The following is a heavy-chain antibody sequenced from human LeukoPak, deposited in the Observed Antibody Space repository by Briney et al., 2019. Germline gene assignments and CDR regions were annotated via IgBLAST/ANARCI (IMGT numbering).Heavy chain of an antibody. Sequence: GGSLRLSCAASGFTFSSYTMNWVRQAPGKGLEWVSSIKSSSSYIYYADSAKGRFTISRDNAKNSLYLQMNSLRAEDTAVYYCARTAVHYYDLFDSWGQGTLVTVSS. D-gene: IGHD3-22*01. CDR1: GFTFSSYT. V-gene: IGHV3-21*01. J-gene: IGHJ5*01. CDR2: IKSSSSYI. CDR3: ARTAVHYYDLFDS.